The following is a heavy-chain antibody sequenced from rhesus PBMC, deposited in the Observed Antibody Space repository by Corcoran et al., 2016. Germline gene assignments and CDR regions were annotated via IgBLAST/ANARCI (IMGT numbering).Heavy chain of an antibody. CDR1: GFPFRSSG. CDR3: AVGSWGY. Sequence: EVQLVESGGGLVPPGGSLRLSCAASGFPFRSSGMHWVRQASGKGLEWVRRIRSKSNNDETGYAASVKGRFTIARDDSKNTAYLQMNSLNTEDTAVYYCAVGSWGYWGQGVLVTVSS. J-gene: IGHJ4*01. D-gene: IGHD6-37*01. CDR2: IRSKSNNDET. V-gene: IGHV3-118*01.